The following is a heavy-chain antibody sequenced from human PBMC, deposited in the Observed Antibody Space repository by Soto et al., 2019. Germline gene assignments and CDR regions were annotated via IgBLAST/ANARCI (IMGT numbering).Heavy chain of an antibody. CDR2: THPTSGGS. V-gene: IGHV1-2*04. CDR1: VFTFTGYD. D-gene: IGHD2-8*01. J-gene: IGHJ5*02. Sequence: ASMKVSCKASVFTFTGYDIHGVRLAPGQGLGGMGWTHPTSGGSNSAQKFQGWVTMTRNTSISTASMELSRLSSDDTAGYYCARGGLYCPNGVCYTGNWFGPWGQGTRVPVSS. CDR3: ARGGLYCPNGVCYTGNWFGP.